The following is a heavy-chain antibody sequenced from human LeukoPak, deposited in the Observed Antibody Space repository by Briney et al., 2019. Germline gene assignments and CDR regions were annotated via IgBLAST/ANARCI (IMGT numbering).Heavy chain of an antibody. Sequence: SHTLSLTCAISGDSVSSNSDAWNSISQSPSRVLEWRGRTYCRYKWYSDYPVSVKHRLTNNPDTSKNLFSLQLNSVTPEDTAVYYCARDPSGYSSSWYYFDYWGQGTLVTVSS. D-gene: IGHD6-13*01. CDR1: GDSVSSNSDA. V-gene: IGHV6-1*01. CDR2: TYCRYKWYS. J-gene: IGHJ4*02. CDR3: ARDPSGYSSSWYYFDY.